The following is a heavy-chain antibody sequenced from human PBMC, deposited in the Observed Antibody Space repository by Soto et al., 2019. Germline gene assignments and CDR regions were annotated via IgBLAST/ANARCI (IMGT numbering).Heavy chain of an antibody. J-gene: IGHJ6*02. CDR1: GGSFSGYY. Sequence: LEPLSLPGVVYGGSFSGYYWRWIRQPPGKGRGWIGEINHSGSTNYNPSLKRRVTISVDTSKNQFSLQLNSVTPEDTAVYYCARVHTYYYDSSGYYGPRYYYGMDVWGQGTTVTVSS. CDR3: ARVHTYYYDSSGYYGPRYYYGMDV. D-gene: IGHD3-22*01. V-gene: IGHV4-34*01. CDR2: INHSGST.